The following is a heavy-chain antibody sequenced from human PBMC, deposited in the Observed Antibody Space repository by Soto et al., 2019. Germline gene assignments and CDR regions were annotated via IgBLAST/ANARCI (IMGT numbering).Heavy chain of an antibody. V-gene: IGHV4-34*01. CDR2: INHSGST. CDR1: GGSFSGYY. D-gene: IGHD5-18*01. Sequence: PSETLSLTCAVYGGSFSGYYWSWIRQPPGKGLEWIGEINHSGSTNYNPSLKSRVTISVDTSKNQFSLKLSSVTAADTAVYYCARVVVDTAMDQTFDYWGQGTLVTVSS. J-gene: IGHJ4*02. CDR3: ARVVVDTAMDQTFDY.